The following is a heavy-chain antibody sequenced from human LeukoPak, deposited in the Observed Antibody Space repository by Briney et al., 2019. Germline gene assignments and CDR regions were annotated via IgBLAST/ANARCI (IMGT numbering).Heavy chain of an antibody. CDR1: GFTVSSYS. CDR2: ISSSNTTI. J-gene: IGHJ4*02. D-gene: IGHD6-19*01. CDR3: ARSAYYSSGWCEDY. Sequence: GGSLRLSCAASGFTVSSYSMNWVRQAPGKVLEWVSYISSSNTTIYYADSVKGRFTISRDNAKNSLYLLLNSLRAEDTAVYYCARSAYYSSGWCEDYWGQGTLVTVSS. V-gene: IGHV3-48*01.